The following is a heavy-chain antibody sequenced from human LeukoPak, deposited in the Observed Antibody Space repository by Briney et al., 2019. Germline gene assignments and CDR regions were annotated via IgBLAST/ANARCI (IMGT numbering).Heavy chain of an antibody. D-gene: IGHD3-16*01. CDR1: GGSISSNY. CDR2: IYSSGSS. J-gene: IGHJ4*02. CDR3: ARDGGGVGSYFDK. V-gene: IGHV4-4*07. Sequence: TADTLSLTCSVSGGSISSNYWSWIRQPAGKGLEWIGHIYSSGSSSYHPSLESRVTMSVDTSKNQFSLKMSSVTAADTAVYYCARDGGGVGSYFDKWGQGTLVSVSS.